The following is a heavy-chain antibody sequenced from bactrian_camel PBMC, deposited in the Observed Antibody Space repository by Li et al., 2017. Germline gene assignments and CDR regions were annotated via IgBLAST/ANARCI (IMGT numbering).Heavy chain of an antibody. CDR3: AKDLFTDYAR. J-gene: IGHJ4*01. Sequence: HVQLVESGGGLVQPGGSLRLSCAASGFTFSMYYMSWVRQAPGKGLEWVADIENYGPTTYYPDFVKGRFTISRDNTKNILYLQMNSLKSEDTALYYCAKDLFTDYARWGQGTQVTVS. CDR2: IENYGPTT. V-gene: IGHV3S1*01. D-gene: IGHD4*01. CDR1: GFTFSMYY.